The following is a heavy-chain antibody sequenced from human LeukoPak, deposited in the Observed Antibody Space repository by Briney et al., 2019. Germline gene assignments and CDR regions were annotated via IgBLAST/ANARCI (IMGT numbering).Heavy chain of an antibody. D-gene: IGHD5-18*01. J-gene: IGHJ6*02. CDR2: IIPIFGTA. CDR3: ARSYSYAYYYDMDV. Sequence: SVKVSCKASGGTFSSYAISWVRQAPGQGLEWKGGIIPIFGTANYAQKFQGRVTITADESTSTAYMELSSLRSKDTAVYYCARSYSYAYYYDMDVWGQGTTVTVSS. CDR1: GGTFSSYA. V-gene: IGHV1-69*01.